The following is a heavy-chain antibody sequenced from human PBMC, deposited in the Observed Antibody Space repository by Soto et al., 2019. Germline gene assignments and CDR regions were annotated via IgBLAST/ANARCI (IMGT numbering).Heavy chain of an antibody. CDR1: GGSISSYY. V-gene: IGHV4-59*01. CDR2: IYYSGST. D-gene: IGHD6-13*01. CDR3: AREGVSSSWYNYYGMDV. Sequence: SETLSLTCTVSGGSISSYYWSWIRQPPGKGLEWIGYIYYSGSTNYNPSLKSRVTISVDTSKNQFSLKLSSVTAADTAVFYCAREGVSSSWYNYYGMDVWGQGTTVTVSS. J-gene: IGHJ6*02.